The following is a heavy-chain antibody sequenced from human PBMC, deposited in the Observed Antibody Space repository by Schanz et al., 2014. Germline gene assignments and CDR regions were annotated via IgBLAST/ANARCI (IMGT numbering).Heavy chain of an antibody. CDR1: GFAFSVYG. CDR3: AKQIHYDILTVTRN. Sequence: QVQMVESGGGVVQPGRSLRLSCAASGFAFSVYGMHWVRQAPGKGPEWVAVIWSDGSTKYYADSVKARFTISRDNFKNTLYLQKNSLRAEDTAVHYCAKQIHYDILTVTRNWGQGTLVTVSS. D-gene: IGHD3-9*01. J-gene: IGHJ4*02. V-gene: IGHV3-33*03. CDR2: IWSDGSTK.